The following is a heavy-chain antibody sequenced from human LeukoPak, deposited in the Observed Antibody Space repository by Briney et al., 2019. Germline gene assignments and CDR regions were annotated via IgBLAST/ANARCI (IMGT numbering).Heavy chain of an antibody. CDR1: GFTFSSYA. CDR3: ARDRRVYYYGSGSYYPIHFDY. V-gene: IGHV3-30-3*01. CDR2: ISYDGSNK. D-gene: IGHD3-10*01. Sequence: GGSLRLSCAASGFTFSSYAVHWVRQAPGKGLEWVAVISYDGSNKYYADSVKGRFTISRDNSKSTLYLQMNSLRAEDTAVYYCARDRRVYYYGSGSYYPIHFDYWGQGTLVTVSS. J-gene: IGHJ4*02.